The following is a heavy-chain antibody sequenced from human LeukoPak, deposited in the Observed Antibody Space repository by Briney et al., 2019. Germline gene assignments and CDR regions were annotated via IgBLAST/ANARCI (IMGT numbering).Heavy chain of an antibody. Sequence: GGSLRLSCAASGFTSSDYYMSWIRQAPGKGLEWVSYISSSGSTIYYADSVKGRFTISRGNAKNSLYLQMNSLRAEDTAVYYCARVYCSSTSCPNWFDPWGQGTLVTVSS. D-gene: IGHD2-2*01. CDR3: ARVYCSSTSCPNWFDP. CDR2: ISSSGSTI. J-gene: IGHJ5*02. CDR1: GFTSSDYY. V-gene: IGHV3-11*04.